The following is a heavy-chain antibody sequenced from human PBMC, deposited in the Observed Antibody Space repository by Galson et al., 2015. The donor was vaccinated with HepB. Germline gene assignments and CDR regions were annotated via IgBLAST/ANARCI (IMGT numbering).Heavy chain of an antibody. CDR1: GFTFSSYG. J-gene: IGHJ3*02. CDR2: IWYDGSNK. V-gene: IGHV3-33*01. Sequence: SLRLSCAASGFTFSSYGMHWVRQAPGKGLEWVAVIWYDGSNKYYADSVKGRFTISRDNSKNTLYLQMNSLRAEDTAVYYCARERAYCGGDCYSRAFDIWGQGTMVTVSS. D-gene: IGHD2-21*01. CDR3: ARERAYCGGDCYSRAFDI.